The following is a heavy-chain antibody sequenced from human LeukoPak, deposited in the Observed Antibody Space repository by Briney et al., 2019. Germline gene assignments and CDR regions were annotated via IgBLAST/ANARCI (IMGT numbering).Heavy chain of an antibody. D-gene: IGHD1-7*01. J-gene: IGHJ4*02. V-gene: IGHV3-33*08. CDR2: IWYDGSNK. Sequence: PGRSLRLSCSASGXSFSSYGRHWVRQAPGKGLEWVAVIWYDGSNKYYADSVKGRFTISRDNSKNTLYLQMNSLRAEDTAVYYCAREGGNTRLDYWGQGTLVTVSS. CDR1: GXSFSSYG. CDR3: AREGGNTRLDY.